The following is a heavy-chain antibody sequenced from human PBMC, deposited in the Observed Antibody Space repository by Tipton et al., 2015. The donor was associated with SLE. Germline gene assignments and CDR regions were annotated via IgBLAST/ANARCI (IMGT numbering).Heavy chain of an antibody. D-gene: IGHD6-13*01. J-gene: IGHJ5*02. Sequence: TLSLTCTVSGGSISSYYWSWIRQPPGKGLEWIGYIYYSGSTYYNPSLKSRVTISVDTSKNQFSLKLSSVTAADTAVYYCARPLNSSWYSWFDPWGQGTLVTVSS. CDR1: GGSISSYY. CDR3: ARPLNSSWYSWFDP. CDR2: IYYSGST. V-gene: IGHV4-59*04.